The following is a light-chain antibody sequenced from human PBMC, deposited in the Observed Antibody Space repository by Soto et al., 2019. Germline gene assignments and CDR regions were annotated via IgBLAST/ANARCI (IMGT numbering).Light chain of an antibody. V-gene: IGLV1-47*01. Sequence: QSALTQPPSASGTPGQRVTISCSESSSSIGSNYIYWYQQLPGTAPKLLIYRDSQRPSGVPDRFSGSKSGNTASLTISGLQAEDEADYYCSSYTSTSTLVFGTGTKVT. CDR1: SSSIGSNY. CDR2: RDS. CDR3: SSYTSTSTLV. J-gene: IGLJ1*01.